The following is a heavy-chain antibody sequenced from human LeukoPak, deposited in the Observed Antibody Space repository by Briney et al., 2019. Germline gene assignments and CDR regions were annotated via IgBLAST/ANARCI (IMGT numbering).Heavy chain of an antibody. CDR1: GYTFTGYY. CDR2: IIPIVGIT. CDR3: AREQSRGSFGSVNYHISPFGY. Sequence: GASVKVSCKASGYTFTGYYMHWVRQAPGQGLEWMGRIIPIVGITNYARKFQGRLTITADKSTSTAYMELSSLRSDDTAVYFCAREQSRGSFGSVNYHISPFGYWGQGTLVTVSS. V-gene: IGHV1-69*04. J-gene: IGHJ4*02. D-gene: IGHD3-10*01.